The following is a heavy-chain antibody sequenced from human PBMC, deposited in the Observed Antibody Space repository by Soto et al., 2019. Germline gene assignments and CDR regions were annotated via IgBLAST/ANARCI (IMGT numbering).Heavy chain of an antibody. CDR1: GITIRNYP. CDR2: ISGSGDRT. Sequence: EVQLQESGGGLVQPGGSLRLSCAASGITIRNYPMSWVRQAPGKGLDWVSGISGSGDRTYYADSAKGRFTISKDFSKNSLSLQLDSLGVEDTAVYFCVKDDGGNPSTEPHWGQGTLVTVSS. D-gene: IGHD2-15*01. V-gene: IGHV3-23*01. CDR3: VKDDGGNPSTEPH. J-gene: IGHJ4*02.